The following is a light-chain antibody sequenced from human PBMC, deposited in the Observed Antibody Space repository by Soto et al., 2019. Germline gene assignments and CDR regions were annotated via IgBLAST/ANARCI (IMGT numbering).Light chain of an antibody. Sequence: EIGLTQSPGTLSLSPGERATLSCRASQSVRSTYLAWYQQKPGQAPRLLIYGASSRATGIPDRFSGSGSGTEFTLTISSLQSEDFAVYYCQQYNNWPRTFGQGTKV. CDR1: QSVRSTY. V-gene: IGKV3-20*01. CDR2: GAS. J-gene: IGKJ1*01. CDR3: QQYNNWPRT.